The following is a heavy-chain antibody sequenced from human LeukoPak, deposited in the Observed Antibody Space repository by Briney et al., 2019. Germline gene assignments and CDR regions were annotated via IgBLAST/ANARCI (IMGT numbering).Heavy chain of an antibody. CDR1: GGSISSYY. CDR2: IYYSGST. D-gene: IGHD3-10*01. J-gene: IGHJ4*02. CDR3: ARAPSQLLWFGELSNYYFDY. V-gene: IGHV4-59*01. Sequence: PSETLSLTCTVSGGSISSYYWSWIRQPPGKGLEWIGYIYYSGSTNYNPSLKSRVTISVDTSKNQFSLKLSSVTAADTAVYYCARAPSQLLWFGELSNYYFDYWGQGTLVTVSS.